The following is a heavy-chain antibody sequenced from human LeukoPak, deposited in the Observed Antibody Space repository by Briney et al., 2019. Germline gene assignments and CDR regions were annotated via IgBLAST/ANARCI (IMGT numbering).Heavy chain of an antibody. D-gene: IGHD5-18*01. Sequence: GGSLRLSCAASGFAFSDYSMNWVRQAAGKGLEWVSYISSSDNTIHYADSVKGRFTISRDNAKNSLSLEMNSLRDEDTAVYYCARVHRGYSYGRLDYWGQGTLVTVSS. V-gene: IGHV3-48*02. J-gene: IGHJ4*02. CDR2: ISSSDNTI. CDR1: GFAFSDYS. CDR3: ARVHRGYSYGRLDY.